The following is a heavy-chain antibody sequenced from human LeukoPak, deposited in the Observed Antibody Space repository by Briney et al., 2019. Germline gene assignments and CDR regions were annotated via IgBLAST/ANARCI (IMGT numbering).Heavy chain of an antibody. CDR1: GGSISSFY. Sequence: SETLSLTCTVSGGSISSFYWNWIRQPPGKGLEWIGYIFYTGSTNSNPSLKSRVTISIDTSKNQFSLKLSSVTAADTVVYYCASGILTGLDYFDYWGQGTLVTVSS. CDR3: ASGILTGLDYFDY. V-gene: IGHV4-59*01. CDR2: IFYTGST. D-gene: IGHD3-9*01. J-gene: IGHJ4*02.